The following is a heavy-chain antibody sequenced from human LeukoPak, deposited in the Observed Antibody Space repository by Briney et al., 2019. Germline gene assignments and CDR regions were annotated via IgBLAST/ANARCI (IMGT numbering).Heavy chain of an antibody. Sequence: GGSLRLSCAASGFTFSDYYMSWIRQAPGRGLEWVSYISSSGSTIYYADSVKGRFTISRDNSKNTLYLQMNSLRAEDTAVYYCARVGKRITIFGVVIPNAFDIWGQGTMVTVSS. CDR3: ARVGKRITIFGVVIPNAFDI. J-gene: IGHJ3*02. CDR1: GFTFSDYY. CDR2: ISSSGSTI. V-gene: IGHV3-11*01. D-gene: IGHD3-3*01.